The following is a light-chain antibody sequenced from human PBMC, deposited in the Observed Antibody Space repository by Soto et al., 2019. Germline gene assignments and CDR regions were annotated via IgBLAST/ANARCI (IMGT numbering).Light chain of an antibody. Sequence: EIVLTKSPATLSLSPGERATLSCRASQSVRNKLAWYQQKPGQAPRLLIYDLSNRATGIPGRFSGSGSGTDFPLTIRSREPEDFAVDYCQQRSNCPWTFGQGTKVEIK. J-gene: IGKJ1*01. CDR3: QQRSNCPWT. V-gene: IGKV3-11*01. CDR2: DLS. CDR1: QSVRNK.